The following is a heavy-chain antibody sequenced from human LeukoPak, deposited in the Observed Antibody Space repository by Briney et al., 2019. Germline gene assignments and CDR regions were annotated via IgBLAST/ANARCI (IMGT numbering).Heavy chain of an antibody. CDR3: ARANHFKYSSSLDY. CDR1: GYTFTGYY. J-gene: IGHJ4*02. D-gene: IGHD6-13*01. Sequence: ASVKVSCKASGYTFTGYYMHWVRQAPGQGLEWMGWINPNSGGTNYAQKFQGRVTMTRDTSISTAYMELSRLRSDDTAVYYCARANHFKYSSSLDYWGQGTLVTVSS. V-gene: IGHV1-2*02. CDR2: INPNSGGT.